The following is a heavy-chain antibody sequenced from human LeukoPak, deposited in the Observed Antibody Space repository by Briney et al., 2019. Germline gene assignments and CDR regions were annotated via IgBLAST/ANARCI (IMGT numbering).Heavy chain of an antibody. D-gene: IGHD4-17*01. CDR3: ARDLGDYTFDY. CDR2: IYYSGST. V-gene: IGHV4-59*01. Sequence: SETLSLTCTVSGGSISSYYWSWIRQPPGKGLEWIGYIYYSGSTNYNPSLKSRVTISVDTSKNQFSLKLSSVTAADTAVYYCARDLGDYTFDYWGQGTLVTVSS. CDR1: GGSISSYY. J-gene: IGHJ4*02.